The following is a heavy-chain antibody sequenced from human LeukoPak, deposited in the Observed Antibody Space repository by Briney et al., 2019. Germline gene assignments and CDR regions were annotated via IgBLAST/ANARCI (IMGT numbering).Heavy chain of an antibody. CDR3: VSDIVATSTQVGGNY. CDR1: GYTFTSYG. Sequence: ASVTVSCKASGYTFTSYGISWVRQAPGQGLEWMGWISAYNGNTNYAQKLQGRVTMTTDTSTSTAYMELRSLRSDDTAVYYCVSDIVATSTQVGGNYWGQGTLVTVFS. V-gene: IGHV1-18*01. J-gene: IGHJ4*02. D-gene: IGHD5-12*01. CDR2: ISAYNGNT.